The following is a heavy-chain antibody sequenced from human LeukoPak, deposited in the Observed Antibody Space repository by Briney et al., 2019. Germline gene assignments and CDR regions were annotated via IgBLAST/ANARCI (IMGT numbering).Heavy chain of an antibody. J-gene: IGHJ4*02. CDR2: IYYTGST. D-gene: IGHD3-10*02. Sequence: SETLSLTCTVSGGSISSSGYFWGWVPQPPGKGLEWIGNIYYTGSTYYNPSLKSRVSISIDTSKNQFSLKLSSVTAADTAVYFCARGGTTTMFSFYWGQGTLVTVSS. V-gene: IGHV4-39*07. CDR3: ARGGTTTMFSFY. CDR1: GGSISSSGYF.